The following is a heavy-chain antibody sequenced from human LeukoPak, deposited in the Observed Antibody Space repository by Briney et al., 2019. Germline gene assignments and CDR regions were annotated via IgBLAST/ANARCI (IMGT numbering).Heavy chain of an antibody. Sequence: GGSLRLSCAASGFTFSSYWMHWVRQAPGKGLVWVPRINSDGSSTSYADSVKGRFTISRDNAKNTLYLQMNSLRAEDTAVYYCARDQIVDDAFDIWGQGTMVTVSS. CDR3: ARDQIVDDAFDI. J-gene: IGHJ3*02. CDR1: GFTFSSYW. D-gene: IGHD3-22*01. CDR2: INSDGSST. V-gene: IGHV3-74*01.